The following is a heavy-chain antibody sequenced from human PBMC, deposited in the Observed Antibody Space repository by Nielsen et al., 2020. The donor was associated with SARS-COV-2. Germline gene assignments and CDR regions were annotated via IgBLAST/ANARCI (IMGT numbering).Heavy chain of an antibody. CDR2: IKQDGSEK. CDR1: GFTFSRSW. CDR3: ATVSRYCSSTSCYGWFDP. D-gene: IGHD2-2*01. J-gene: IGHJ5*02. V-gene: IGHV3-7*03. Sequence: GESLKISCAASGFTFSRSWMSWVRQAPGKGLAWVANIKQDGSEKYYVDSVKGRFTISRDNAKNSLSLQMNSLRSEDTAVYYCATVSRYCSSTSCYGWFDPWGQGTLVTVSS.